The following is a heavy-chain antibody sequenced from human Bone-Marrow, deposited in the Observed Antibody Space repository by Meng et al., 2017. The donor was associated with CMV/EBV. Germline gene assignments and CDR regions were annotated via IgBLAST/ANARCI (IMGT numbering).Heavy chain of an antibody. CDR2: ISYDGSNK. V-gene: IGHV3-30-3*01. Sequence: GGSLRLSCAASGFTFSSYAMHWVRQAPGKGLEWVAVISYDGSNKYYADSVKGRFTISRDNSKNTLYLQMNSLRAEDTAVYYCARVPRGSARISYYYGMDVCGQGTTVAVSS. J-gene: IGHJ6*02. D-gene: IGHD3-10*01. CDR1: GFTFSSYA. CDR3: ARVPRGSARISYYYGMDV.